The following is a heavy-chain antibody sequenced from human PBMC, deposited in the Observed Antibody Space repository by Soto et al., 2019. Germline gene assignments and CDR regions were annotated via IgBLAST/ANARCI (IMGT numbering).Heavy chain of an antibody. CDR2: ISYDGSNK. J-gene: IGHJ4*02. CDR1: GFTFSSYG. CDR3: AKEVKVLWFGESYFDY. V-gene: IGHV3-30*18. Sequence: PGGSLRLSCAASGFTFSSYGMHWVRQAPGKGLEWVAVISYDGSNKYYADSVKGRFTISRDNSKNTLYLQMNSLRAEDTAVYYCAKEVKVLWFGESYFDYWGQGTLVTVSS. D-gene: IGHD3-10*01.